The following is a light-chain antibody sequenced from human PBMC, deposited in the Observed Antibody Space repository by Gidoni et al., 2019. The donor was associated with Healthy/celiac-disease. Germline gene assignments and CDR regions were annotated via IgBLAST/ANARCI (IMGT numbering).Light chain of an antibody. V-gene: IGKV3-11*01. CDR1: QSVSSY. J-gene: IGKJ4*01. CDR3: QQRSNWPLT. Sequence: EIVLTQSPATLSLSPGDRATLSCRASQSVSSYLAWYQQKPGQAPRLLIYDASNRATGIPARLSGSGSGTDFTITISSLEPEDFAVYYCQQRSNWPLTFGGGTKVEIK. CDR2: DAS.